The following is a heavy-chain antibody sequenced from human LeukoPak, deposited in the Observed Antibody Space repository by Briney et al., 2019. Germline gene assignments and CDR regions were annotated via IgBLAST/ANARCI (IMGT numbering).Heavy chain of an antibody. D-gene: IGHD3-10*01. J-gene: IGHJ5*02. CDR3: AREVDYYGSGSYGRAYNWFDP. CDR1: GGSISSGDYS. Sequence: SQTLSLTCTVSGGSISSGDYSWSWIRQPPGKGLEWIGYIYYSGSTYYNPSLKSRVTISVDTSKNQFSLKLSSVTAADTAVYYCAREVDYYGSGSYGRAYNWFDPWGQGTLVTVSS. CDR2: IYYSGST. V-gene: IGHV4-30-4*01.